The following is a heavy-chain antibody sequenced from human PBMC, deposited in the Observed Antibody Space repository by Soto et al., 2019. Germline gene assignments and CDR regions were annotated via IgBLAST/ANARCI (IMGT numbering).Heavy chain of an antibody. CDR1: GFTFSTYG. CDR3: ARLYCSAASCYSVGAFDI. D-gene: IGHD2-2*01. J-gene: IGHJ3*02. V-gene: IGHV3-33*01. Sequence: PGGSLRLSCAASGFTFSTYGMRWVRQAPGKGLEWVALIWFDGSDKYYTESVKGRFTISRDNSRSTVDLQMNSLRAEDTAVYYCARLYCSAASCYSVGAFDIRGQGTMVTVSS. CDR2: IWFDGSDK.